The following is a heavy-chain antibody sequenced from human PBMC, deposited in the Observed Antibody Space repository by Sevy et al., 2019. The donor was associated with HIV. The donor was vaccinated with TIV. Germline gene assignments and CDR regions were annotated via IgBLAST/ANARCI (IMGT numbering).Heavy chain of an antibody. CDR2: ISRSGTTR. CDR3: ARDDTASYLPVS. D-gene: IGHD3-10*01. Sequence: GGSLRLSCAASGFTFSDYSLNWVRQAPGKGLEWVSYISRSGTTRHYADSVRGRFTISRDDAKNSLYLQMSSLGDADTAVYYCARDDTASYLPVSWGQGTLVTVSS. V-gene: IGHV3-48*02. J-gene: IGHJ4*02. CDR1: GFTFSDYS.